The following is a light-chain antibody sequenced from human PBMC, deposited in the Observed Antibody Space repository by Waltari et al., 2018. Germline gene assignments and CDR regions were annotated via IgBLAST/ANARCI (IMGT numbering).Light chain of an antibody. V-gene: IGLV2-14*03. CDR1: RRDIGDYDY. Sequence: QSALTQPASVSGSPGQSITISCTGSRRDIGDYDYVSWYQHRPTKAPKLMIYDASSRPSGVSNRFSGSKSGNTASLTISGLQAEDEATYYCASFTDTRNLVFGGGTKLTVL. CDR3: ASFTDTRNLV. J-gene: IGLJ2*01. CDR2: DAS.